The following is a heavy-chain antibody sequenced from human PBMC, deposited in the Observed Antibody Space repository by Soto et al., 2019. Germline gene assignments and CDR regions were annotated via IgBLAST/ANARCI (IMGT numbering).Heavy chain of an antibody. CDR3: ASGYNSTKYFFDY. CDR2: IIPILGIA. Sequence: ASVKVSCKASGGTFSSYTISWVRQAPGRGLEWMGRIIPILGIANYAQKFQGRVTITADKSTSTAYMELSSLRSEDTAVYYCASGYNSTKYFFDYWGRGTLVTVSS. D-gene: IGHD5-12*01. V-gene: IGHV1-69*02. J-gene: IGHJ4*02. CDR1: GGTFSSYT.